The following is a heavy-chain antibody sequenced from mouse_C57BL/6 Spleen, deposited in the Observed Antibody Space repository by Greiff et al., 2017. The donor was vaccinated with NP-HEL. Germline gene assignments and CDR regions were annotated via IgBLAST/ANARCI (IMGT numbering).Heavy chain of an antibody. CDR3: TRSLYDWFAY. CDR1: GYTFTSYW. D-gene: IGHD2-3*01. Sequence: VQLQQSGTVLARPGASVKMSCKTSGYTFTSYWMHWVKQRPGQGLEWIGAIYPGNSDTSYNQKFKGKAKLTAVTSASTAYMELSSLTNEDSAVYYCTRSLYDWFAYWGQGTLVTVSA. CDR2: IYPGNSDT. J-gene: IGHJ3*01. V-gene: IGHV1-5*01.